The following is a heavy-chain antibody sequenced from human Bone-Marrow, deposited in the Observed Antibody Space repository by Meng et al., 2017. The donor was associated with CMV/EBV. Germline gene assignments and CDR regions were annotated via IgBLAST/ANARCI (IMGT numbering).Heavy chain of an antibody. D-gene: IGHD2-8*02. CDR2: INPNRGGT. CDR3: ARGRGVDIVLVDAFDI. V-gene: IGHV1-2*02. Sequence: ASVKVSCKAYGYTFTGYYMHWVRQAPGQGLEWMGWINPNRGGTNYAQKFQGRVTVTRDTSINTAYMELSRLRSDDTAVYFCARGRGVDIVLVDAFDIWGQGTMVTVSS. J-gene: IGHJ3*02. CDR1: GYTFTGYY.